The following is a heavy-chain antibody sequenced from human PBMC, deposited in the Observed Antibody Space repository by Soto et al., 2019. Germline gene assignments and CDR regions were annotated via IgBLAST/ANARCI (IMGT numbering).Heavy chain of an antibody. CDR2: IFYSVTT. Sequence: PSETLSLTCTVSGDCISSADYYWSWIRQTPGKGLEWIGHIFYSVTTYYNPSLKSRLTISVDTSKNHFSLRLTSVTAADTAVYYCARDLWVEPELYYYGMDVWGQGTTVTVSS. D-gene: IGHD1-1*01. CDR1: GDCISSADYY. CDR3: ARDLWVEPELYYYGMDV. V-gene: IGHV4-30-4*01. J-gene: IGHJ6*02.